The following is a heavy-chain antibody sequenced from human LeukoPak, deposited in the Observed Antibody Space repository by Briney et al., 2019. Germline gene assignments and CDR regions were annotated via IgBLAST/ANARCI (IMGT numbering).Heavy chain of an antibody. CDR2: ISYDGSNK. CDR1: GFTFSSYA. V-gene: IGHV3-30*04. J-gene: IGHJ6*03. CDR3: ARRGFVGGYSTSGTYDISRDYYYYMDV. Sequence: GGSLRLSCAASGFTFSSYAMHWVRQAPGKGLEWVAVISYDGSNKYYADSVKGRFTISRDNSKNTLYLQMNSLRAEDTALYYCARRGFVGGYSTSGTYDISRDYYYYMDVWGKGTTVTISS. D-gene: IGHD3-10*01.